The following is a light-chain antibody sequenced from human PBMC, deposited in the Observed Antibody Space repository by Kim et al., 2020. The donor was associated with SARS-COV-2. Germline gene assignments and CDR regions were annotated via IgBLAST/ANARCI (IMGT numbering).Light chain of an antibody. J-gene: IGKJ2*01. CDR2: SAS. CDR3: QHYNNFPIT. Sequence: SSSVGDSVTIPCRASQSISTWLAWYQQKPGKAPKLLISSASYLESGAPPRFSGSGSGTEFTLTISSLQPDDFATYYCQHYNNFPITFGQGTKLEI. CDR1: QSISTW. V-gene: IGKV1-5*03.